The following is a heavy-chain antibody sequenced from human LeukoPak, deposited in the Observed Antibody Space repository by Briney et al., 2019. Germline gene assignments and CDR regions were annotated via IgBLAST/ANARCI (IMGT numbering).Heavy chain of an antibody. CDR3: ARARRYAAQKYYFDY. CDR1: GYTFTGYY. J-gene: IGHJ4*02. CDR2: INPNSGGT. Sequence: GASVKVSCKASGYTFTGYYMHWVRQAPGQGLEWMGWINPNSGGTNYAQKFQGRVTMTRDTSISTAYMELSRLRSDDTAVYYCARARRYAAQKYYFDYWGQGTLVTVSS. V-gene: IGHV1-2*02. D-gene: IGHD1-1*01.